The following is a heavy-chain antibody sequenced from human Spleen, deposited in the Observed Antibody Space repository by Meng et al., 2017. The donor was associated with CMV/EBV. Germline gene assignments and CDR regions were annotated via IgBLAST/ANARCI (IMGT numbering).Heavy chain of an antibody. CDR3: ARRAHYYGSGSYYPPKFDY. CDR2: IYFTGST. V-gene: IGHV4-61*01. Sequence: SETLSLTCTVSGDSISSGSFYWSWIRQPPGKGLEWIGHIYFTGSTKYNPSLKSRVTMSVDTSKNEFSLKMTSVTAADTAVYYCARRAHYYGSGSYYPPKFDYWGQGTLVTVSS. CDR1: GDSISSGSFY. J-gene: IGHJ4*02. D-gene: IGHD3-10*01.